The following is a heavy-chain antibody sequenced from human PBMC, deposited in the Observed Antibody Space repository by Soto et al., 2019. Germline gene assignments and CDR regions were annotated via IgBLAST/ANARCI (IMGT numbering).Heavy chain of an antibody. V-gene: IGHV1-2*02. J-gene: IGHJ4*02. Sequence: ASVKVSCKASGYIFTAYSMHWVRQAPGQGLEWLGWINPNSGDTIYAQKFQDRVTMTCDTSVSTAYLELSSLSSDDTALYYCARDFITQTGFDYWGQGTLVTVSS. CDR2: INPNSGDT. CDR1: GYIFTAYS. D-gene: IGHD3-22*01. CDR3: ARDFITQTGFDY.